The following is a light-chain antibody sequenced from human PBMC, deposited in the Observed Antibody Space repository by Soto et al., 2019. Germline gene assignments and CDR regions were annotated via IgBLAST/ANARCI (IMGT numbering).Light chain of an antibody. V-gene: IGLV2-14*03. Sequence: QSALTQPASVSGSPGQSITISCTGTSSDVGGYNYISWYQQHPGKAPKFIIYDVRNRPSGVSNRFSGSRSGNTASLTISGLQAEDEADYYCSSYTSSNTVRFGGGTKLTVL. J-gene: IGLJ2*01. CDR1: SSDVGGYNY. CDR3: SSYTSSNTVR. CDR2: DVR.